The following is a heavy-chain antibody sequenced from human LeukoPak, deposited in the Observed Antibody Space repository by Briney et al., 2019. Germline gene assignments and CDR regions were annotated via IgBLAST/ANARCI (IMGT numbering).Heavy chain of an antibody. Sequence: PGGSLRLSCAASGFIFSSYAMSWVRQAPGKGLEWVSAISGSGGSTYYADSVKGRFTISRDNSKNTLYLQMNSLRAEDTAVYYCAKVAQRYCSSTSCYMYSDYWGQGTPVTVSS. V-gene: IGHV3-23*01. CDR3: AKVAQRYCSSTSCYMYSDY. D-gene: IGHD2-2*02. CDR1: GFIFSSYA. J-gene: IGHJ4*02. CDR2: ISGSGGST.